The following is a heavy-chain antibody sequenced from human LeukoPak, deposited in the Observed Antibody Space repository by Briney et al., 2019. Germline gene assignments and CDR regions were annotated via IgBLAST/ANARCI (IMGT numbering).Heavy chain of an antibody. CDR1: GFTFSASS. CDR2: VSHDGSLR. CDR3: ARERDWNTIAGRLFDY. V-gene: IGHV3-30*04. D-gene: IGHD1/OR15-1a*01. Sequence: GGSLRLSCVASGFTFSASSMHWVRQAPGKGLEWVAVVSHDGSLRYYTDSVKGRFIISRDNSKNTQFLEMNSLRDEDTALYYCARERDWNTIAGRLFDYWGQGTLVTVSS. J-gene: IGHJ4*02.